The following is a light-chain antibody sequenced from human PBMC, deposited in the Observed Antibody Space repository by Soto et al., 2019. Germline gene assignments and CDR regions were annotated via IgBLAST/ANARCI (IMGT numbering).Light chain of an antibody. V-gene: IGLV2-8*01. CDR1: SSDVGGYNY. Sequence: QSALTQPPSASGSPGQSVTISCTGTSSDVGGYNYVSWYQQHPGKAPKLMIYEVSKRPSGVPDRCSGSKSGNTASLTVSGLQAANAADYYCSSYAGSNNWVFGGGTKLTVL. CDR2: EVS. J-gene: IGLJ3*02. CDR3: SSYAGSNNWV.